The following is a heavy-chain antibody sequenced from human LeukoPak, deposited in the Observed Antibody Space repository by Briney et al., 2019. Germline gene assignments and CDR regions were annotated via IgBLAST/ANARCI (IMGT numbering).Heavy chain of an antibody. CDR3: ARVIVATNTFDAFDI. CDR1: GFSFSSYG. CDR2: ISSSSSTI. J-gene: IGHJ3*02. D-gene: IGHD5-12*01. Sequence: GGSLRLSCVASGFSFSSYGMSWVRQAPGKGLEWVSYISSSSSTIYYADSVKGRFTISRDNSKNTLYLQMNSLRAEDTAVYYCARVIVATNTFDAFDIWGQGTLVTVSS. V-gene: IGHV3-48*01.